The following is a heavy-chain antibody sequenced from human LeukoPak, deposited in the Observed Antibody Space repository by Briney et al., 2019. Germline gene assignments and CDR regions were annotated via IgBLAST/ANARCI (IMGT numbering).Heavy chain of an antibody. V-gene: IGHV3-21*01. J-gene: IGHJ5*02. CDR1: GFTFSSYS. CDR3: AREGGVPVANNWFDP. CDR2: ISSSSSYI. D-gene: IGHD2-2*01. Sequence: GGSLRLSCAASGFTFSSYSMNWVRQAPGKGLEWVSSISSSSSYIYYADSVKGRFTISRDNAKNSLYLQMNSLRAEDTAVYYCAREGGVPVANNWFDPWGQGTLVTVSS.